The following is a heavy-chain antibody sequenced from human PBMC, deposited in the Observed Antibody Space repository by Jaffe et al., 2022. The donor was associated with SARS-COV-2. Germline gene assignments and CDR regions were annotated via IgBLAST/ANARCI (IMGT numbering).Heavy chain of an antibody. CDR1: GFTFTNYI. CDR3: AKDFPETSGTYYSDF. V-gene: IGHV3-23*04. J-gene: IGHJ4*02. CDR2: ISVSGGRT. Sequence: EVQLVESGGGLVQPGGSLRLSCAASGFTFTNYIMTWVRQAPGKGLEWVSTISVSGGRTFYADSVKGRFTISRDNSKNTLWLEMHSLRAEDTAVYYCAKDFPETSGTYYSDFRGQGTLLTVSS. D-gene: IGHD3-10*01.